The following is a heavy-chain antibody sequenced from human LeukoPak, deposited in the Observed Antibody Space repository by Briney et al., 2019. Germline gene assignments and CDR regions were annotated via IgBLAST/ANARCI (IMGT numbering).Heavy chain of an antibody. CDR1: GGSISSYY. CDR2: IYYSGST. J-gene: IGHJ4*02. Sequence: PSETLSLTCTVSGGSISSYYWSWIRQPPGKGLEWIGYIYYSGSTNYNPSLKSRVTISVDTSKNQFSLKLSSVTAADTAVYYCARRKYYYDSSGYTSYFDYWGQGTLVTGSS. CDR3: ARRKYYYDSSGYTSYFDY. D-gene: IGHD3-22*01. V-gene: IGHV4-59*08.